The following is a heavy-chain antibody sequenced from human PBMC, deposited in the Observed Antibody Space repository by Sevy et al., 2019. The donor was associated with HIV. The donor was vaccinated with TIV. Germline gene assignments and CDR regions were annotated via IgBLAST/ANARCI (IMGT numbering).Heavy chain of an antibody. CDR2: ISYDGSNK. J-gene: IGHJ5*02. Sequence: GGSLRLSCAASGFTFSSYAMHWVRQAPGKGLEWVAVISYDGSNKYYADSVKGRFTISRDNSKNTLYLQMNSLRAEDTAVYYWARDGGGGYCSGGSCLYWFDPWGQGTLVTVSS. CDR1: GFTFSSYA. D-gene: IGHD2-15*01. CDR3: ARDGGGGYCSGGSCLYWFDP. V-gene: IGHV3-30-3*01.